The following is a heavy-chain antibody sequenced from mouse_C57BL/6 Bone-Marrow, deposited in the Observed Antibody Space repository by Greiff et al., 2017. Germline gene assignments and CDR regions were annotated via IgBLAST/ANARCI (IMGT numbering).Heavy chain of an antibody. D-gene: IGHD2-4*01. CDR2: ISGGGGNT. CDR1: GFTFSSYT. J-gene: IGHJ3*01. V-gene: IGHV5-9*01. CDR3: ARGGYYDYDGEFAY. Sequence: EVKLVESGGGLVKPGGSLKLSCAASGFTFSSYTMSWVRQTPEKRLEWVATISGGGGNTYYPDSVKGRFTISRDNAKNTLYLQMSSLRSEDTALYYCARGGYYDYDGEFAYWGQGTLVTVSA.